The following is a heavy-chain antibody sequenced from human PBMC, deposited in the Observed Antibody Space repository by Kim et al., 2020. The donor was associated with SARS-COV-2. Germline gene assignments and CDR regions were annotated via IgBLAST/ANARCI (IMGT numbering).Heavy chain of an antibody. CDR2: LDQAGTDK. J-gene: IGHJ4*02. D-gene: IGHD6-13*01. Sequence: GGSLRLSCVASGFMFSDYWMRWVRHSPGKGLEWVADLDQAGTDKHYMESVKGRFTITSDNTWNSLFLQMYGLRVEDAGPYHCVRGGSYYFEYWSQGTLVT. CDR1: GFMFSDYW. V-gene: IGHV3-7*01. CDR3: VRGGSYYFEY.